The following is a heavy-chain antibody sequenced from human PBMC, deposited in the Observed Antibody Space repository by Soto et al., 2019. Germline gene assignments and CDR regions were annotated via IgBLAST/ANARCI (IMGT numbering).Heavy chain of an antibody. V-gene: IGHV3-23*01. CDR2: ISDSGGLN. CDR3: AREVGAPSGWLDP. Sequence: PGGSLRRSCAASGFTVTNYAMTWARQTPGKGLVWVSGISDSGGLNYYAVSVRGRFTVSRDNSKNILYLQMDNLRDEDTALYYCAREVGAPSGWLDPWGQGTQVNLSS. CDR1: GFTVTNYA. J-gene: IGHJ5*02. D-gene: IGHD1-26*01.